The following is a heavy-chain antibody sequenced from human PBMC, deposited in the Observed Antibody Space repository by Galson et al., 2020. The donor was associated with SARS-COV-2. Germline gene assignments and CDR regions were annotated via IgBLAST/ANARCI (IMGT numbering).Heavy chain of an antibody. CDR2: INSEGGRT. Sequence: QAGGSLRLSCAASGFTFNNYWMHWVRQGPGKGLVWVARINSEGGRTIYADSVKGRFTISRDNAKNTLYLQMNSVRAEDTAAYFCAREGEDTWYDYVMDAWGQGTTVTVSS. CDR1: GFTFNNYW. V-gene: IGHV3-74*01. D-gene: IGHD3-16*01. J-gene: IGHJ6*02. CDR3: AREGEDTWYDYVMDA.